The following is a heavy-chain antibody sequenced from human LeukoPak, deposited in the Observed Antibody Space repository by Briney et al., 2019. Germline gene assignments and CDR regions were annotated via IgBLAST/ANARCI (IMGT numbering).Heavy chain of an antibody. Sequence: GGSLKISCKGSGYSFTSYWIGWVRQMPGKGLEWMGIIYPGDSDTRYSPSFQGQVTISADKSISTAYLQWSSLKASDTAMYYCARHRGRIAAAGYFDYWGQGTPVTVSS. V-gene: IGHV5-51*01. CDR3: ARHRGRIAAAGYFDY. CDR1: GYSFTSYW. D-gene: IGHD6-13*01. CDR2: IYPGDSDT. J-gene: IGHJ4*02.